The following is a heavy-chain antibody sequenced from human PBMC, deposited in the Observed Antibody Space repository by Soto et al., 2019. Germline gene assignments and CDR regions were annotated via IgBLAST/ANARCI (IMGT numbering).Heavy chain of an antibody. D-gene: IGHD2-15*01. CDR1: GFTFSIYA. CDR3: AKAGYCSGGGCYSD. J-gene: IGHJ4*02. CDR2: VSGSGTGT. V-gene: IGHV3-23*01. Sequence: VGSLRLSCAVSGFTFSIYAMGWVRQAPGKGLEWVSGVSGSGTGTYYADSVKGRFTISRDNSKNTVYLQMDSLRAEDTAVYYCAKAGYCSGGGCYSDWGQGTLVTVSS.